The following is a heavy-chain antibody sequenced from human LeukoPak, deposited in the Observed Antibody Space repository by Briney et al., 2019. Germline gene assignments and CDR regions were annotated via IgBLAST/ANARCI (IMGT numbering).Heavy chain of an antibody. CDR3: TTGGYYDSSGYYYGGYFQH. V-gene: IGHV3-15*01. D-gene: IGHD3-22*01. CDR1: GFTFSNAW. J-gene: IGHJ1*01. CDR2: IKSKTAGGTT. Sequence: RGSLRLSCAASGFTFSNAWMSWVRQAPGKGLEWVGRIKSKTAGGTTDYAAPVKDRFTISRDDSKNTLYLQMNSLKTEDTAVYYCTTGGYYDSSGYYYGGYFQHWGQGTLVTVSS.